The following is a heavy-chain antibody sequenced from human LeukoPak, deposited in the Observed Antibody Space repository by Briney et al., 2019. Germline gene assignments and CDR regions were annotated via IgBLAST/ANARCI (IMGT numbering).Heavy chain of an antibody. CDR3: AKDNGGGYCGGGSCPHPNY. Sequence: GGSLGLSCAASGFTFSSYGMHWVRQAPGKGLEWVAVIWYDGSNKYYADSVKGRFTISRDNSKNTLYLQMNSLRAEDTAVYYCAKDNGGGYCGGGSCPHPNYWGQGTLVTVSS. CDR1: GFTFSSYG. J-gene: IGHJ4*02. D-gene: IGHD2-15*01. CDR2: IWYDGSNK. V-gene: IGHV3-33*06.